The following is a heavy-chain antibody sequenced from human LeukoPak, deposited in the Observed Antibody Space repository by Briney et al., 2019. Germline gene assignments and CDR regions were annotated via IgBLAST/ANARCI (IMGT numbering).Heavy chain of an antibody. CDR1: GFTFGGYA. Sequence: GVSLRLSCTASGFTFGGYAMSWVRQAPGKGLEWVSSISAGSEDSYYADSVKGRFTISRDNSKSTLYLQMNSLRADDTAVYYCARTIAQYSNTWLYYYYGLDVWGQGTTVTVSS. V-gene: IGHV3-23*01. J-gene: IGHJ6*02. CDR2: ISAGSEDS. CDR3: ARTIAQYSNTWLYYYYGLDV. D-gene: IGHD1-7*01.